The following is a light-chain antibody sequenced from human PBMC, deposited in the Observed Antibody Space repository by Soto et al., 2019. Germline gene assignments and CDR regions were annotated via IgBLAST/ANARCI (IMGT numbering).Light chain of an antibody. CDR2: GAS. CDR3: HQYGSSPTT. J-gene: IGKJ1*01. Sequence: EVVLTQSPGTLSLSPGERATLSCRASQTVTSNYLAWYQQKPGQAPRLLIYGASSRATDIPHRFSGSGSGTDFTLTISRLEPEDFALYYCHQYGSSPTTLGQGTKVEIK. V-gene: IGKV3-20*01. CDR1: QTVTSNY.